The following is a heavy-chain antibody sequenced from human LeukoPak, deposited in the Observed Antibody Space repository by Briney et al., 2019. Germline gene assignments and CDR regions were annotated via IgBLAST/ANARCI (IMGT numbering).Heavy chain of an antibody. CDR1: GNYW. Sequence: PGGSLRLSCAACGNYWIHWVRQAPGKGLVWVSHINSDGSWTSYADSVKGRFTTSKDNAKNTVYLQMNNLRAEDTAVYYCVSFYETYWGRGTLVTVSS. D-gene: IGHD2-2*01. V-gene: IGHV3-74*01. J-gene: IGHJ4*02. CDR3: VSFYETY. CDR2: INSDGSWT.